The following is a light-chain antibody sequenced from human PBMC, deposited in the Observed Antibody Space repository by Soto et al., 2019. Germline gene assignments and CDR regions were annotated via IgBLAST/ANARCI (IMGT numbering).Light chain of an antibody. Sequence: QSVLTQPASVSGSPGQSITISCTGTSSDVGGYNYVSWYQQHPGKAPKLMIYDVSNRPSGVSNRFSGSKSGNTASLTISGLQAEDEADYYCTAYTNSSTLLVFGGGTKLTVL. CDR1: SSDVGGYNY. V-gene: IGLV2-14*01. J-gene: IGLJ2*01. CDR3: TAYTNSSTLLV. CDR2: DVS.